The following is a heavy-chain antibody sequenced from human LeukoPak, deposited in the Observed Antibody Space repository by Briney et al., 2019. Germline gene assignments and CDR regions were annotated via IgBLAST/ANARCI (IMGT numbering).Heavy chain of an antibody. CDR2: VDPRSGAT. V-gene: IGHV1-2*02. J-gene: IGHJ4*02. CDR3: ATDNYGTLDY. D-gene: IGHD3-10*01. Sequence: GASVKVSCKASAYIFTAYYIHWVRRAPGQGLEWMGWVDPRSGATKCTQKFQGRVTMTRDTSITTVYVELNGLTFDDTAVYYCATDNYGTLDYWGQGTLVSVSS. CDR1: AYIFTAYY.